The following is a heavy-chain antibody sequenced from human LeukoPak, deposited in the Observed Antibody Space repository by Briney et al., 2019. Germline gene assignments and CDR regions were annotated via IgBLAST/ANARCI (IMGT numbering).Heavy chain of an antibody. CDR1: GFTFSSYG. J-gene: IGHJ3*01. Sequence: GGSLRLSCAASGFTFSSYGMHWVRQAPGKGLEWVAVISYDGSNKYYADSVKGRFTISRDNSKNTLYLQMNSLRAEDTAVYYCARFARGAFDFWGQGTMVTVSS. CDR3: ARFARGAFDF. V-gene: IGHV3-30*03. CDR2: ISYDGSNK. D-gene: IGHD3-16*01.